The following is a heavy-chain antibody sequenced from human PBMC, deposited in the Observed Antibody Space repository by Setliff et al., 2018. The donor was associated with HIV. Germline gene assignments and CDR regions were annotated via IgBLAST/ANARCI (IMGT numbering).Heavy chain of an antibody. CDR2: VNHNGNI. CDR3: AISIVGVTSEMY. J-gene: IGHJ4*02. Sequence: PSETLSLTCTLNGMPLSDYYWNWIRQSPGKGLEWIVEVNHNGNINYNPSLKSRVTVSVDTSKTQYSLKMISVTAADTAMYYCAISIVGVTSEMYWAQGTLVTVSS. V-gene: IGHV4-34*01. D-gene: IGHD2-21*02. CDR1: GMPLSDYY.